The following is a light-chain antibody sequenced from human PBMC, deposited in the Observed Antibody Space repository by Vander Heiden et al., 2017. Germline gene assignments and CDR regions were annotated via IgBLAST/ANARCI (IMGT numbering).Light chain of an antibody. CDR3: QQYNSYSS. J-gene: IGKJ1*01. CDR2: KAS. V-gene: IGKV1-5*03. Sequence: DIQMTQSPSTLSASGGDRVTITCRARQSISSWLAWYQQKPVKAPKLLIYKASSLESGVPSRFSGSGSGTEFTLTISSLQPDDFATYYCQQYNSYSSFGQGTKVEIK. CDR1: QSISSW.